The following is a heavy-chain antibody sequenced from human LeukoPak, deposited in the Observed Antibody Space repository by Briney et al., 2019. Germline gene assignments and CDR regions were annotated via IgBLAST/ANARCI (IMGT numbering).Heavy chain of an antibody. V-gene: IGHV4-34*01. CDR1: GGSFSGYY. Sequence: SETLSLTCAVYGGSFSGYYWSWIRQPPGKGLEWIGEINHSGSTNYNPSLKSRVTISVDTSKNQFSLKLNSVTAADTAVYYCARRKATYGRWGQGTLVTVSS. CDR3: ARRKATYGR. CDR2: INHSGST. J-gene: IGHJ4*02. D-gene: IGHD5-12*01.